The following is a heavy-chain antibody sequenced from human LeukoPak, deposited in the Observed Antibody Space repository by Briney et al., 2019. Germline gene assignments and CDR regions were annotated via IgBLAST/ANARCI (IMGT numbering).Heavy chain of an antibody. D-gene: IGHD6-13*01. CDR3: ARSQSSSLIDY. Sequence: GGSLRLSCAASGFTFSSYGTHWVRQAPGKGLEWVAVISYDGSNKYYADSVKGRFTISRDNSKNTLYLQMNSLTVEDTAVYYCARSQSSSLIDYWGQGTLVTVSS. CDR1: GFTFSSYG. CDR2: ISYDGSNK. J-gene: IGHJ4*02. V-gene: IGHV3-30*03.